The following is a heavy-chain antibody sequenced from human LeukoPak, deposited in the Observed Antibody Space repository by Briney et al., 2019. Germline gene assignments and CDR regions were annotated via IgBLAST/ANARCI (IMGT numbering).Heavy chain of an antibody. Sequence: PGRSLRLSCAASGFTVSRHGMHWVRQAPGKGLEWMAFISYDGSKKYYADSVKGRFTISRDNSKTTLFLQMGSLRTEDTAVYYCAKDFSTSWASFDYWGQGTLVTVSS. J-gene: IGHJ4*02. V-gene: IGHV3-30*18. D-gene: IGHD6-13*01. CDR1: GFTVSRHG. CDR2: ISYDGSKK. CDR3: AKDFSTSWASFDY.